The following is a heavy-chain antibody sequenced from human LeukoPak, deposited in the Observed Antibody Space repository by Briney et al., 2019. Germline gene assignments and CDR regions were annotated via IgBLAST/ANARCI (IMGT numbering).Heavy chain of an antibody. D-gene: IGHD4-11*01. Sequence: ASVKASCKASGYTFTGYYMHWVRQAPGQGLEWMGWINPNSGSTNYAQKFQGRVTMTRDTSISTAYMELSRLRSEDTAVYYCARGIDDDSNYEALDYWGQGTLVTVSS. CDR3: ARGIDDDSNYEALDY. J-gene: IGHJ4*02. V-gene: IGHV1-2*02. CDR2: INPNSGST. CDR1: GYTFTGYY.